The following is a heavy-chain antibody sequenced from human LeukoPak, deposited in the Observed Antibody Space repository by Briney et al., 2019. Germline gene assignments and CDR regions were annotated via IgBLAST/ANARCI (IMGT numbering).Heavy chain of an antibody. D-gene: IGHD4-23*01. CDR2: IYPGDSDT. V-gene: IGHV5-51*01. CDR3: ARHTNDYGGYGDY. Sequence: GESLKISCKGSGYRFTSYWIGWVRQMPGKGLEWMGIIYPGDSDTSYSPSFQGQVTISADKSISAAYLQWSSLKASDTAMYYCARHTNDYGGYGDYWGQGTLVTVSS. J-gene: IGHJ4*02. CDR1: GYRFTSYW.